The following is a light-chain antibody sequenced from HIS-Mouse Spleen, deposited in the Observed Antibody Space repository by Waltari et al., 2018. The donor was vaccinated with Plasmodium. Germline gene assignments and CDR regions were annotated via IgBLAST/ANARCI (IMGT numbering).Light chain of an antibody. J-gene: IGLJ2*01. V-gene: IGLV2-8*01. CDR1: SSDVGGYTY. CDR2: EVS. CDR3: SSYAGSNNWV. Sequence: QSALTQPPSASGSPGQSVTISCTGTSSDVGGYTYVSWYPQHPGKAPKLRFYEVSKRRAGVPDRFSGSKSGNTASLTVSGLQAEDEADYYCSSYAGSNNWVFGGGTKLTVL.